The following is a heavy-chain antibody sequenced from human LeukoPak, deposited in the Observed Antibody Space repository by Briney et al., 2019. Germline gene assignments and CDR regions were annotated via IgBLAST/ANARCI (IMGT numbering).Heavy chain of an antibody. V-gene: IGHV3-30-3*01. CDR3: ARQQQLGVYYFDY. CDR1: GFTFSSYA. Sequence: GGSLRLSCAASGFTFSSYAMHWVRQAPGKGLEWVAVISYDGSNKYYADSVKGRFTISRDNSKNTLYLQMNSLRAEDTAVYYCARQQQLGVYYFDYWGQGTLVTVSS. CDR2: ISYDGSNK. J-gene: IGHJ4*02. D-gene: IGHD6-13*01.